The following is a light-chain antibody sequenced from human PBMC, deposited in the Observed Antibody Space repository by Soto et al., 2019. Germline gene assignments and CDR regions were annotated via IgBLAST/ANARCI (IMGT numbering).Light chain of an antibody. CDR2: DAS. J-gene: IGKJ4*01. Sequence: EIVLTQSPATLSLSPGERATLSCRASQSVSNYLAWYQQKPGQAPRLLIYDASNRATGIPARFSGSGSGTDFTLTISSLEPEDFAVYYYQQRRNWPPLTFGGGTKVELK. CDR3: QQRRNWPPLT. V-gene: IGKV3-11*01. CDR1: QSVSNY.